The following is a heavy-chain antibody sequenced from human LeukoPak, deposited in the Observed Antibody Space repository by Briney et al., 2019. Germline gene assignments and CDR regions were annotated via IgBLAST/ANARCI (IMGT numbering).Heavy chain of an antibody. V-gene: IGHV4-39*07. J-gene: IGHJ3*02. CDR2: IYTSGST. CDR3: ARVFDFGFTYSRSYQDAFDI. D-gene: IGHD6-13*01. Sequence: PSETLSLTCTVSGGSISSSSYYWGWIRQPPGKGLEWIGSIYTSGSTSYNPSLKSRVTISVDTSKNQFSVKLSSVTAADTAVYYCARVFDFGFTYSRSYQDAFDIWGQGTMVTVSS. CDR1: GGSISSSSYY.